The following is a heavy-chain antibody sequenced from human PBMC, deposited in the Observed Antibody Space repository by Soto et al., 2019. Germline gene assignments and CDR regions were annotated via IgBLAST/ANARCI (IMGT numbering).Heavy chain of an antibody. CDR2: IYHTGST. CDR1: GASIRSFY. CDR3: AAVSTVMVT. D-gene: IGHD2-15*01. V-gene: IGHV4-59*01. J-gene: IGHJ4*02. Sequence: QVQLQESGPGLVKPSETLSHTCTVSGASIRSFYWTWILQPPGKGLEWIGYIYHTGSTKYNPSLKSRVTTSVDMSKNQFSLTLSSVTAADTAVYYCAAVSTVMVTWGQGTLVTVSS.